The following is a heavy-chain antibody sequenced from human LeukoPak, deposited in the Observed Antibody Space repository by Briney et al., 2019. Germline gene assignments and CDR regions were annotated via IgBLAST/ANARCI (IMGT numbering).Heavy chain of an antibody. Sequence: ASVKVSCKASGYTFTSYGISRVRQAPAQGHEWMGWISAYNGNTNYAQTLQGRGTMTTDTSTSTAYMELRSLRSDDTAVYYCARVTATLFFDSWGQGTLVTVSS. J-gene: IGHJ4*02. V-gene: IGHV1-18*04. CDR2: ISAYNGNT. D-gene: IGHD2-21*02. CDR1: GYTFTSYG. CDR3: ARVTATLFFDS.